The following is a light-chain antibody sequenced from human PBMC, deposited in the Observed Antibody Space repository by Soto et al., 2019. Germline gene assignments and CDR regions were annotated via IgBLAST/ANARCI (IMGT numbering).Light chain of an antibody. CDR1: SSDVGGYTY. CDR3: SSYTTRNTVL. Sequence: QAVVTQPASVSGSPGQSITISCTGTSSDVGGYTYVSWYQQYPGRAPKLMIYEVSNRPSGVSNRFSGSKSGNTASLTISGLLAEDEADYYCSSYTTRNTVLFGGGTKLTVL. J-gene: IGLJ2*01. CDR2: EVS. V-gene: IGLV2-14*01.